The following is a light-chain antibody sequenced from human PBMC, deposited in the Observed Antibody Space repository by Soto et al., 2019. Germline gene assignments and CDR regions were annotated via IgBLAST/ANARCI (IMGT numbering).Light chain of an antibody. CDR3: PQSKKWPLT. CDR2: GAS. CDR1: QSVSID. Sequence: EIVMTQSPATLSVSPGERATLSCRASQSVSIDLAWYQQAPGQAPRLLIYGASTRATGIPVRFSGRASGTECTLTISSLKSEDFTVYYCPQSKKWPLTVGQGTKVEIK. V-gene: IGKV3-15*01. J-gene: IGKJ1*01.